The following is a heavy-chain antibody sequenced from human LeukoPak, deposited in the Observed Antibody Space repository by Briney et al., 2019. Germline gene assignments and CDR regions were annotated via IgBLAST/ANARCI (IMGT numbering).Heavy chain of an antibody. J-gene: IGHJ4*02. CDR2: IYYSGST. V-gene: IGHV4-61*01. CDR3: ARDHGCGDPFDY. Sequence: SETLSLTCTVSGGSISSSSYYWGWIRQPPGKGLEWIGYIYYSGSTNYNPSLKSRVTISVDTSKNQFSLKLSSVTAADTAVYYCARDHGCGDPFDYWGQGTLVTVSS. CDR1: GGSISSSSYY. D-gene: IGHD5-24*01.